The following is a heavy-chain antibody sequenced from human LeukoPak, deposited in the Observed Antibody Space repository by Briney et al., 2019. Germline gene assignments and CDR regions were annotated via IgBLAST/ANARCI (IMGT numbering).Heavy chain of an antibody. Sequence: PSETLSLTCTVSGGSISSHYWSWVRQPPGKGLEWIGYVLDNVRTKDNPSLNSRFTLSADTSKNQFSLRLTSVTAADTAVYYCATIKRGNIFGFFDFWGQGILVTGSS. V-gene: IGHV4-59*11. CDR1: GGSISSHY. CDR3: ATIKRGNIFGFFDF. D-gene: IGHD5-18*01. CDR2: VLDNVRT. J-gene: IGHJ4*02.